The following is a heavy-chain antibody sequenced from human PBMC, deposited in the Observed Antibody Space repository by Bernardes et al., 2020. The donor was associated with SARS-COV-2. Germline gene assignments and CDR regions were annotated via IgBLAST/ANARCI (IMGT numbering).Heavy chain of an antibody. D-gene: IGHD3-16*01. CDR1: GFTFTSYT. CDR3: ARGAGRLITGPDY. CDR2: IRGAGDDI. Sequence: GGSLRLSCVASGFTFTSYTMTWVRQAPGKGLEWVSRIRGAGDDIKYADSVRGRFTISRDNFKITLYLQLNSLRADDTAIYYCARGAGRLITGPDYWGQGTLVTVSS. J-gene: IGHJ4*02. V-gene: IGHV3-23*01.